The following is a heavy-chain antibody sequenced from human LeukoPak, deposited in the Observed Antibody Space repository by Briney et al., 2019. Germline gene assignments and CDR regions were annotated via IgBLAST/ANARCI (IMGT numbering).Heavy chain of an antibody. CDR3: VRRATSERGYSYGLDY. J-gene: IGHJ4*02. CDR2: ISYDGSYK. Sequence: GGSLRLSCVVSGFTFSSYAMYWVRQAPGKGLEWVGVISYDGSYKYYADSVKGRFTISRDNSKNTLFLKMNSLRAEDTAVYYCVRRATSERGYSYGLDYWGQGTLVTVSS. CDR1: GFTFSSYA. D-gene: IGHD5-18*01. V-gene: IGHV3-30*04.